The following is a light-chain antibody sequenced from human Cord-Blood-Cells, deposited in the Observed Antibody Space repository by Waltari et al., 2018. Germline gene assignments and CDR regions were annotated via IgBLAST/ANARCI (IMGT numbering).Light chain of an antibody. J-gene: IGLJ3*02. CDR3: CSYAGSSTWV. CDR2: EGS. Sequence: QSALTQPASVSGSPGQPITISCTGPRSDVGSYNLVSWYQQHPGKAPKLMIYEGSKRPSGVSNRFSGAKSGNTASLTISGLQAEDEADYYCCSYAGSSTWVFGGGTKLTVL. CDR1: RSDVGSYNL. V-gene: IGLV2-23*01.